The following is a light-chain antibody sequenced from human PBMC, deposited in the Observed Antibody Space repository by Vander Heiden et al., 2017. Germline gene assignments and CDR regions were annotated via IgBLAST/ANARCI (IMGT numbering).Light chain of an antibody. CDR2: WET. CDR3: QQYCSTPLT. Sequence: DIVITQSPSSLAVSLGERATIKCKSSQSVLYSSNNNDYLAGYQQQTGQPPKLLIYWETTREAGVPDRISGSGSGTDVTTTISSLQAEDVAVYYCQQYCSTPLTFGGGTKVEIK. J-gene: IGKJ4*01. V-gene: IGKV4-1*01. CDR1: QSVLYSSNNNDY.